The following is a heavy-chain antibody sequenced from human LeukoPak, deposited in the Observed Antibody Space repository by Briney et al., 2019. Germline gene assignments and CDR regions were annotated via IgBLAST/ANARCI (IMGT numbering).Heavy chain of an antibody. D-gene: IGHD3/OR15-3a*01. J-gene: IGHJ5*02. CDR3: ARHFLDGREVPPFDP. V-gene: IGHV1-2*02. Sequence: ASVKVSCKASGYTFTGYYMHWVRQAPGQGLEWMGWINPNSGGTNYAQKFQGRVTMTRDTSISTAYMELSRLGSDDTAVYYCARHFLDGREVPPFDPWGQGTLVTVSS. CDR2: INPNSGGT. CDR1: GYTFTGYY.